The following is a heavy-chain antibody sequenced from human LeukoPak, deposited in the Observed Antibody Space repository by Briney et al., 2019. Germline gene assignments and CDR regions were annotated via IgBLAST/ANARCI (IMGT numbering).Heavy chain of an antibody. J-gene: IGHJ4*02. CDR1: GFTFSSYA. Sequence: PGGSLRLSCAASGFTFSSYAMHWVRQAPGKGLEWVAVISYDGSNKYYADSVKGRFTISRDNSKNTLYLQMNSLRAEDTAVYYCARVSTPRYSGSYHPGYFDYWGQGTLVTVSS. CDR2: ISYDGSNK. D-gene: IGHD1-26*01. CDR3: ARVSTPRYSGSYHPGYFDY. V-gene: IGHV3-30*04.